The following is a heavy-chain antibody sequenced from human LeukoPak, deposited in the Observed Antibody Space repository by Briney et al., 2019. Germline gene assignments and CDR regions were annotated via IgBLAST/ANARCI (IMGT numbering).Heavy chain of an antibody. D-gene: IGHD3-22*01. CDR2: IIPIFSTS. CDR3: ARFGDSSGYINY. V-gene: IGHV1-69*13. J-gene: IGHJ4*02. Sequence: SVKVSCKASGGTFSSYAINWVRQAPGQGLEWMGEIIPIFSTSNYAQKLQGRVTITADESTSTAYMELSSLRSEDTAFYYCARFGDSSGYINYWGQGTLVTVSS. CDR1: GGTFSSYA.